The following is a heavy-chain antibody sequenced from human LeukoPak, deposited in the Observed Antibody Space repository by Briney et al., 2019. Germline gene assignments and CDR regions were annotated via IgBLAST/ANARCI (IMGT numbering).Heavy chain of an antibody. CDR1: GYTFTSYG. D-gene: IGHD5-18*01. J-gene: IGHJ4*02. CDR3: ARDRGYNRGVDAAMVRYFGVPDY. CDR2: ISAYNGNT. Sequence: ASVKVSCKASGYTFTSYGISWVRQAPGQGLEWMGWISAYNGNTNYAQKLQGRVTMTTGTSTSTAYMELRSLRSDDTAVYYCARDRGYNRGVDAAMVRYFGVPDYWGQGTLVTVSS. V-gene: IGHV1-18*01.